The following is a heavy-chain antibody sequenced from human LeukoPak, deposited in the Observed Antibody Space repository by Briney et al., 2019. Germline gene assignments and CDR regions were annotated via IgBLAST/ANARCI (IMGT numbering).Heavy chain of an antibody. J-gene: IGHJ4*02. V-gene: IGHV3-48*01. CDR1: GFTFSNAW. Sequence: GGSLRLSCAASGFTFSNAWMSWVRQAPGKGLEWVSYISSSGSTIYYADSVKGRFTISRDNSKNTLYLQMNSLRPEDTAVYYCAKGGKYDILTGYPRSRLLGDYWGQGTLVTVSS. CDR2: ISSSGSTI. D-gene: IGHD3-9*01. CDR3: AKGGKYDILTGYPRSRLLGDY.